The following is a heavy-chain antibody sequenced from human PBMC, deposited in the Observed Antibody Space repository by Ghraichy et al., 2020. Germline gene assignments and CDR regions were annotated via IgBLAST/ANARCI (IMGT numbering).Heavy chain of an antibody. CDR1: GGSISSSSYY. Sequence: SETLSLTCTVSGGSISSSSYYWGWIRQPPGKGLEWIGSIYYSGSTYYNPSLKSRVTISVDTSKNQFSLKLSSVTAADTAVYYCARRIKFGGVIVGGMAADYGMDVWGQGTTVTVSS. J-gene: IGHJ6*02. CDR2: IYYSGST. V-gene: IGHV4-39*01. CDR3: ARRIKFGGVIVGGMAADYGMDV. D-gene: IGHD3-16*02.